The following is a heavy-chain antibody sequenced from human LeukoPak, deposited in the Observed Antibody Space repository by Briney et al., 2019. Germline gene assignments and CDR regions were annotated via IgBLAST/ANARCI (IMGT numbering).Heavy chain of an antibody. D-gene: IGHD6-19*01. Sequence: GGSLRLSCAASGITFSDYYMTWIRQAPGKGLEWVSSIGRSSTDTKYADSVKGRFTISRDDAENSVYLQMNSLRAEDTAVYYCATFRGWYIAHWGQGSLVTVSS. V-gene: IGHV3-11*03. CDR2: IGRSSTDT. J-gene: IGHJ4*02. CDR3: ATFRGWYIAH. CDR1: GITFSDYY.